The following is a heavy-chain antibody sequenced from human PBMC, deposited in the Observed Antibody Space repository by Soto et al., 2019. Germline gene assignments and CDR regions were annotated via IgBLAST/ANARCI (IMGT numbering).Heavy chain of an antibody. D-gene: IGHD3-10*01. Sequence: QVQLQESGPGLVKPSQTLSLTCTVSGGSISSGGYYWSWVRQHPGKGLEWIGYIYYSGSTSYNPSLKSRLTISIDTSKNQFSLRLISMTAADTAVYYCVRDLVRGVGGYWGQGTLVTVSS. CDR2: IYYSGST. CDR1: GGSISSGGYY. V-gene: IGHV4-31*03. CDR3: VRDLVRGVGGY. J-gene: IGHJ4*02.